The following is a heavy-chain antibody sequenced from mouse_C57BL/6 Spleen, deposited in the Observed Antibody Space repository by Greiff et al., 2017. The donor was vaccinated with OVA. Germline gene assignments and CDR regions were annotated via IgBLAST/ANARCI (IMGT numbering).Heavy chain of an antibody. J-gene: IGHJ2*01. CDR1: GFNIKDDY. D-gene: IGHD6-1*01. CDR3: TTEGGIDY. V-gene: IGHV14-4*01. Sequence: EVMLVESGAELVRPGASVKLSCTASGFNIKDDYMHWVKQRPEQGLEWIGWIDPENGDTESASKFQGKATITADPSSNTASLQLSSLTSEDTAGSYGTTEGGIDYWGQGTTLTVSS. CDR2: IDPENGDT.